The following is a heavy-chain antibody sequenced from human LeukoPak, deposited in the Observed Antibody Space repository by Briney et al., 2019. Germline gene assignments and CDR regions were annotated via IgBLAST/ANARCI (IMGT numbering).Heavy chain of an antibody. CDR3: ARSPYSSSWFDY. J-gene: IGHJ4*02. Sequence: ASVKVSCKASGYTFTGYYMHWVRQAPGQGLEWMGWINPNSGGTNYAQKFQGRVTMTRDTSISTAYMELSRLRSDDMAVYYCARSPYSSSWFDYWGQGTLVTVSS. CDR1: GYTFTGYY. D-gene: IGHD6-13*01. CDR2: INPNSGGT. V-gene: IGHV1-2*02.